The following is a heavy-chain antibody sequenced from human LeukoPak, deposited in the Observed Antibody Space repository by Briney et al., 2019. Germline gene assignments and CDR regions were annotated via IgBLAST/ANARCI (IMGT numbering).Heavy chain of an antibody. CDR3: AKGSGYTYGYYYFDS. Sequence: GGSLRLSCTASRFTFSNYAMSWVRQAPGKGLEWVSTISGSGGSTYYADSEKGRFTISRDNSKNTLYLQMNSLRAEDTAVYFCAKGSGYTYGYYYFDSWGQGTLVSVSS. V-gene: IGHV3-23*01. J-gene: IGHJ4*02. CDR2: ISGSGGST. D-gene: IGHD5-18*01. CDR1: RFTFSNYA.